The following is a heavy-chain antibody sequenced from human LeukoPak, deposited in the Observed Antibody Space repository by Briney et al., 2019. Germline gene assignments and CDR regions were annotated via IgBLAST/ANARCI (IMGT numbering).Heavy chain of an antibody. CDR2: ISSSGSTI. D-gene: IGHD4-23*01. J-gene: IGHJ4*02. CDR3: ARAPYGGKAIGPYDY. V-gene: IGHV3-11*04. CDR1: GFTFSDYY. Sequence: GGSLRLSCAASGFTFSDYYMSWIRQAPGKGLEWVSCISSSGSTIYYADSVEGRFTISRDNAKNSLYLQMNSLRAEDTAVYYCARAPYGGKAIGPYDYWGQGTLVTVSS.